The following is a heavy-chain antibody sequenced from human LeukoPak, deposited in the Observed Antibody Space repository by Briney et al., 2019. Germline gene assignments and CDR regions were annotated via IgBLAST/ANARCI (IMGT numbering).Heavy chain of an antibody. CDR2: INPNSGGT. V-gene: IGHV1-2*02. J-gene: IGHJ4*02. D-gene: IGHD1-26*01. CDR1: GYTFTGYY. CDR3: ARSYFRDDLYFDY. Sequence: ASVKVSCKASGYTFTGYYMHWVRQAPGQGLEWMGWINPNSGGTNYAQKFQGRVTMTRDTSISTAYMELSRLRSDDTAVYYRARSYFRDDLYFDYWGQGTLVTVSS.